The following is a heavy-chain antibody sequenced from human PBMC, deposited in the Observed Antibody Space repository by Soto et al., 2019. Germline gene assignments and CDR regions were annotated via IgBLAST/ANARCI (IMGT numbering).Heavy chain of an antibody. CDR2: MSSDGSKI. J-gene: IGHJ4*02. D-gene: IGHD1-26*01. CDR1: GFDFTYYA. V-gene: IGHV3-30*18. CDR3: AKDEGVGGTLGLFDY. Sequence: QVQLVESGGGAVQPGESLRLSCVASGFDFTYYAMHGVRQAPGKGLESVAVMSSDGSKIHHTDSVKGRFTISRDNSKNTLYLQMNSLRKEDTAVYFCAKDEGVGGTLGLFDYWGQGTLVSVSS.